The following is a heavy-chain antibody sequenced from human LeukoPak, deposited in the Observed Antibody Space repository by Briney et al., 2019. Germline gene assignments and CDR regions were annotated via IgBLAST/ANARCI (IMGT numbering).Heavy chain of an antibody. J-gene: IGHJ4*02. CDR3: AKSYNGYESKPDY. V-gene: IGHV3-23*01. D-gene: IGHD5-12*01. CDR1: GFTFSSYA. CDR2: ISSTGGST. Sequence: GGSLRLSCAGSGFTFSSYAMSWVRQAPGKGLEWVSVISSTGGSTFYADSVKGRFTISRDNSKSTMFLQMNSLRAEDTAVYYCAKSYNGYESKPDYWGQGTLVTVSS.